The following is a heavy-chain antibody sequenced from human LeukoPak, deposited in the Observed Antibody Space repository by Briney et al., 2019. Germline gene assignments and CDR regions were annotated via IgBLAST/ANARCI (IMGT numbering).Heavy chain of an antibody. Sequence: PGGSLRLSCAASGFTVSSNYMSWVRQAPGKGLEWVSVIYSGGSTYYADSVKGRFTISRDNSKNTLYLQMNSLRAEDTAVYYCAKVSDTAMGLAYFDYWGQGTLVTVSS. CDR2: IYSGGST. V-gene: IGHV3-53*01. J-gene: IGHJ4*02. CDR3: AKVSDTAMGLAYFDY. CDR1: GFTVSSNY. D-gene: IGHD5-18*01.